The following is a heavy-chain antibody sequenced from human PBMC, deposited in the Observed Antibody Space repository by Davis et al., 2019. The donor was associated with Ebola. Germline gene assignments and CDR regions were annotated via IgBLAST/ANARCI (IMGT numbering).Heavy chain of an antibody. CDR3: ARDWRYYGSGSYYYYYYYGMDV. J-gene: IGHJ6*02. CDR2: ISSSSSYT. Sequence: GGSLRLSCAASGFTFSDYYMSWIRQAPGKGLEWVSYISSSSSYTNYADSVKGRFTISRDNAKNSLYLQMNSLRAEDTAVYYCARDWRYYGSGSYYYYYYYGMDVWGQGTTVTVSS. D-gene: IGHD3-10*01. CDR1: GFTFSDYY. V-gene: IGHV3-11*06.